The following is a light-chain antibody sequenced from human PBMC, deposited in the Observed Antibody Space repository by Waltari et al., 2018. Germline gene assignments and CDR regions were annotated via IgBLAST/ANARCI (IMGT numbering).Light chain of an antibody. J-gene: IGLJ1*01. Sequence: QPALTQPASVSGSPGQSITLSCTGTSSDVGNYNVVSLYQQYPGKAPDFIIHEVSEGPSGVSMRFSGSNAGNTASLTISGLQAEDEADYYCCSYAGGTTYVFGTGTKVTVL. V-gene: IGLV2-23*02. CDR1: SSDVGNYNV. CDR3: CSYAGGTTYV. CDR2: EVS.